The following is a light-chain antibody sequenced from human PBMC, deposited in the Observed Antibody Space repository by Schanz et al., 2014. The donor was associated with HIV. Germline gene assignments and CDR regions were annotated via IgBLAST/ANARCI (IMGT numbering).Light chain of an antibody. CDR3: NSNSRSNAYV. CDR2: DVT. J-gene: IGLJ1*01. Sequence: QSALTQPASVSGSPGQSITISCTGTSSDVGADNSVSWYQQHPGRAPRLLVYDVTYRPSGVSNRFSGSKSGNTASLTISGLQAEDEADYYCNSNSRSNAYVFGSGTKLTVL. CDR1: SSDVGADNS. V-gene: IGLV2-14*03.